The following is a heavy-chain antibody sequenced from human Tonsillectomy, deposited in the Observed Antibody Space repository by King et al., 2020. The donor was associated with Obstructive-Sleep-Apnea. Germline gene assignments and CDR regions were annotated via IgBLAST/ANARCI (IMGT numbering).Heavy chain of an antibody. D-gene: IGHD3-22*01. CDR2: LSGSGRST. CDR3: AKVRSYGSSGWFDY. J-gene: IGHJ4*02. Sequence: EVQLVESGGGLVQPGGSLRLSCAASGFTFRSYAMSWVRQAPGKGLEWVSALSGSGRSTYYADSVKGRFTISRDNSKNTLYLQMNSLRGEDTAVYYCAKVRSYGSSGWFDYWGQGPLVTVSS. V-gene: IGHV3-23*04. CDR1: GFTFRSYA.